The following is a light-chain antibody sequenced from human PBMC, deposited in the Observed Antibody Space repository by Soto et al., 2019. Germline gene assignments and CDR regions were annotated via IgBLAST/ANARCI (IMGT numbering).Light chain of an antibody. CDR2: YAS. J-gene: IGKJ2*01. Sequence: DIQMTQSPSTLSAFIGDRVTITCLASQSISTWLAWYQQKPGTAPKLLIYYASSLESGVPSRFSGSGSGTEFTLTISSLQADDSATYYCQHYNSFPYTFGQGTKLEI. CDR1: QSISTW. V-gene: IGKV1-5*01. CDR3: QHYNSFPYT.